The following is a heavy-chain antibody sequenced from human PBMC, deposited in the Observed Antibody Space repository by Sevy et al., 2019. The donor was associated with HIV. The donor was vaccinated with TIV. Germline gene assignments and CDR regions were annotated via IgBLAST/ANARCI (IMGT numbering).Heavy chain of an antibody. J-gene: IGHJ6*02. Sequence: GGSLRLSCAASGFTFSSHGMHWVRQAPGKGPEWVAIISHDGNNKYYAESVKGRFTISRDNSNNTLSLQMNSLGAEDTALYYCAKDRGRVGGSFYYYYGMDVWGQGTTVTVSS. CDR1: GFTFSSHG. D-gene: IGHD1-26*01. CDR2: ISHDGNNK. V-gene: IGHV3-30*18. CDR3: AKDRGRVGGSFYYYYGMDV.